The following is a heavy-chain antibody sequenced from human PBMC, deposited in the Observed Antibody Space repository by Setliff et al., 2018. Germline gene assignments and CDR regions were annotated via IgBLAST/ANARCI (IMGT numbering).Heavy chain of an antibody. CDR3: ARGGGGHIVVATFDFDI. Sequence: GGSLRLSCAASGFTFSDHSMNWVRQAPGKGLEWVSSSSTTGRYTFYADSVEGRFTVSRDHAKNSLYLEMNSLRADDTAVYYCARGGGGHIVVATFDFDIWGQGTMVTVSS. J-gene: IGHJ3*02. CDR1: GFTFSDHS. D-gene: IGHD2-21*01. V-gene: IGHV3-21*01. CDR2: SSTTGRYT.